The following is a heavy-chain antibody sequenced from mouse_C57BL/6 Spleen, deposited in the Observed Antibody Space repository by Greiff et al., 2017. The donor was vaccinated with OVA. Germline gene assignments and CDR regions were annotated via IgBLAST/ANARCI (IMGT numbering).Heavy chain of an antibody. J-gene: IGHJ4*01. D-gene: IGHD4-1*01. CDR2: ISDGGSYT. CDR3: AREGVTGTGYAMDC. Sequence: EVKVVESGGGLVKPGGSLKLSCAASGFTFSSYAMSWVRQTPEKRLEWVATISDGGSYTSYPDNVKGRVTIPRDNAKNNLYLQMSHLKSEDTAMYYCAREGVTGTGYAMDCWGQGTSVTVSS. CDR1: GFTFSSYA. V-gene: IGHV5-4*03.